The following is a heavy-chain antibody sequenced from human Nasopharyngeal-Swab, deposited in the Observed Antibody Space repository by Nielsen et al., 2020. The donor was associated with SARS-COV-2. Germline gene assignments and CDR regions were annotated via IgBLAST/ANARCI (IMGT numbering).Heavy chain of an antibody. J-gene: IGHJ6*02. CDR3: ARRCVLTGPSCYYYGMDV. CDR2: ISSSSSYI. V-gene: IGHV3-21*01. CDR1: GFTFSTYS. Sequence: GESLKISCAASGFTFSTYSMNWVRQAPGKGLEWVSSISSSSSYIYYADSLKGRFTISRDNAKNSLYLQMNSLRAEDTAVYYCARRCVLTGPSCYYYGMDVWGQGTTVTVSS. D-gene: IGHD3-9*01.